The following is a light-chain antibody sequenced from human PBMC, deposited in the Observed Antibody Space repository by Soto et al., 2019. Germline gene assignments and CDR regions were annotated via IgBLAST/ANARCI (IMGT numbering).Light chain of an antibody. J-gene: IGKJ5*01. CDR3: QQSYSVPIT. CDR1: ESISTH. CDR2: AAS. V-gene: IGKV1-39*01. Sequence: DIQMTQSPSSQSASVGDRVTITCRASESISTHLNWYQQKSGGAPQLLIQAASTLQTGVPSRFSGSGSGTDFTLTISSLQPEDFATYHCQQSYSVPITFGQGTRLEIK.